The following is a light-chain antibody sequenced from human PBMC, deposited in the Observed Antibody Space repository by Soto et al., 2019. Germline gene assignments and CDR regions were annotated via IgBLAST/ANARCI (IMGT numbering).Light chain of an antibody. CDR1: SSDVGAYNF. J-gene: IGLJ1*01. V-gene: IGLV2-14*01. CDR3: SSYTTSAPYV. CDR2: EVT. Sequence: SVLTQPASVSGSPGQSITISCTGTSSDVGAYNFVSWYQHHPGRAPKLIIYEVTIRPSGVSNRFSGSKSGNTASLTISGLQAEDEADYYCSSYTTSAPYVFGSGTRSPS.